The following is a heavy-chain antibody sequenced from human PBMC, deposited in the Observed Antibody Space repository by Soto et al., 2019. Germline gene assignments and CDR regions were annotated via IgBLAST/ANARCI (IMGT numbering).Heavy chain of an antibody. CDR1: GFTVSSNY. D-gene: IGHD3-3*01. Sequence: GGSLRLSCAASGFTVSSNYMSWVRQAPGKGLEWVSVIYSGGSTYYADSVKGRFTISRDNSKNTLYLQMNSLRAEDTAVYYCARDDNYDFWSGYSPYYYYGMDVWGQGTTVTVSS. J-gene: IGHJ6*02. CDR2: IYSGGST. CDR3: ARDDNYDFWSGYSPYYYYGMDV. V-gene: IGHV3-53*01.